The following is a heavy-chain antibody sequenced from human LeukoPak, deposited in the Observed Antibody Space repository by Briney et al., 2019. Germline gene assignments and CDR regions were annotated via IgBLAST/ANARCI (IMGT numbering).Heavy chain of an antibody. V-gene: IGHV4-4*07. CDR3: ARDLPFRLLCGHDAFDI. J-gene: IGHJ3*02. D-gene: IGHD2-2*01. Sequence: SETLSLTCTVSGGSISSYYWSWIRQPAGKGLEWIGRIYTSGSTNYNPSLKSRVTMSVDTSKNQFSLKLSSVTAADTAVYYCARDLPFRLLCGHDAFDIWGQGTMVTVSS. CDR1: GGSISSYY. CDR2: IYTSGST.